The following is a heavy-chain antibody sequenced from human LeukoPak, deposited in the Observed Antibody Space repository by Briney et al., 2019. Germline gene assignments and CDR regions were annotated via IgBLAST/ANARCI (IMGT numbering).Heavy chain of an antibody. CDR1: GGTFSSYF. CDR3: ARGDTVMVKKFDY. V-gene: IGHV1-69*10. CDR2: IIPMFGVA. D-gene: IGHD5-18*01. J-gene: IGHJ4*02. Sequence: EASVKVSCKASGGTFSSYFISWVRQAPGQGLEWMGGIIPMFGVANYAQNFQGRVTITADKSTNTAYMELSSLRSEDTAVYYCARGDTVMVKKFDYWGQGTLVTVSS.